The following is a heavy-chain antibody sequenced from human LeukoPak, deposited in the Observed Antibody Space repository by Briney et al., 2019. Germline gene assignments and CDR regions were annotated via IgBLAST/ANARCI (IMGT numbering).Heavy chain of an antibody. Sequence: GGSLRLSCAASRVTFSGYAMSWVRQAPGQGLEWGSVFSGSDGRTTYADSVKGRFTISRDNSKNPLYLQMNSLRAEDTAVYYCAKHLWRDLVSLGEGYYFGYWGQGTLVSVSA. D-gene: IGHD3-10*01. J-gene: IGHJ4*02. CDR2: FSGSDGRT. CDR3: AKHLWRDLVSLGEGYYFGY. CDR1: RVTFSGYA. V-gene: IGHV3-23*01.